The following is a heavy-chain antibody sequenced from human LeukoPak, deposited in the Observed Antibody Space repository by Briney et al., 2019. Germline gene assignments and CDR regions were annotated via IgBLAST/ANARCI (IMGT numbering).Heavy chain of an antibody. D-gene: IGHD3-10*01. CDR2: ITSTSGTI. CDR1: GFSFSTYS. V-gene: IGHV3-48*01. J-gene: IGHJ4*02. CDR3: ASPLSGSPFY. Sequence: PGGSLRLSCAASGFSFSTYSMNWVRQAPGKGLEWVSYITSTSGTIYYADSVKGRFTISRDNAKKSLFLQMNGLRAEDTAVYYCASPLSGSPFYWGQGTLVTV.